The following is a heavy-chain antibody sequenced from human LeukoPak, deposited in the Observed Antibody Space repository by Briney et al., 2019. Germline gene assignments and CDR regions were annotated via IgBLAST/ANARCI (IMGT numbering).Heavy chain of an antibody. J-gene: IGHJ5*02. V-gene: IGHV1-2*02. Sequence: ASVKVSCKASGYTFTGYYMHWVRQAPGQGLEWMGWINPNSGGTNYAQKFQGRVTMTRDTSISTAYMELRSLRSDDTAVYYCARDLYYGNNWFDPWGQGTLVTVSS. D-gene: IGHD3-10*01. CDR1: GYTFTGYY. CDR2: INPNSGGT. CDR3: ARDLYYGNNWFDP.